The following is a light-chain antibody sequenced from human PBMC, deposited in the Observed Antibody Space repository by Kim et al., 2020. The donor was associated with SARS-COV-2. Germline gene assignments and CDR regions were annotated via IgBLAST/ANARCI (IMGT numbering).Light chain of an antibody. CDR1: SGHSSYA. V-gene: IGLV4-69*01. Sequence: QLVLTQSPSASASLGDSVKLTCTLSSGHSSYAIAWHQQQPEKGPRYLMKVNSDGSHNKGDGIPDRFSGSSSGAERYLTISSLQSEDEADYYCQTWSTGIQVFGGGTKLTVL. CDR2: VNSDGSH. J-gene: IGLJ3*02. CDR3: QTWSTGIQV.